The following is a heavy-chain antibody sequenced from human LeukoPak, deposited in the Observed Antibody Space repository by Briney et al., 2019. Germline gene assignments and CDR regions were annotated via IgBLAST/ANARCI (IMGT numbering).Heavy chain of an antibody. D-gene: IGHD1-26*01. Sequence: GGSLRLPCAASGFTFSSYAMSWVRQVPGKGLEWVSAISDSGGNTYYADFVRGRFTISRDNSKNTLYLQMNSLRAEDTAMYFCAKDAGRSDVDYFDYWGQGTLVTVSS. CDR1: GFTFSSYA. J-gene: IGHJ4*02. CDR2: ISDSGGNT. CDR3: AKDAGRSDVDYFDY. V-gene: IGHV3-23*01.